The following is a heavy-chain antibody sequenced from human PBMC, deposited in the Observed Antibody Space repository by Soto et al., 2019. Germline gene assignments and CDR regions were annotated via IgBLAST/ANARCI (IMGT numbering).Heavy chain of an antibody. D-gene: IGHD4-17*01. V-gene: IGHV1-18*01. CDR1: GYTFTSYG. CDR3: ARDVRSHDYGHYYYGMDV. Sequence: QVQLVQSGAEVNKPGASVKVSCKASGYTFTSYGTSWVRQAPGQGLEWMGWISIYNGNTNYAQKLQGRVTMTTDTSTSTAYMELRSLRSDDTAVYYCARDVRSHDYGHYYYGMDVWGQGTTVTVSS. J-gene: IGHJ6*02. CDR2: ISIYNGNT.